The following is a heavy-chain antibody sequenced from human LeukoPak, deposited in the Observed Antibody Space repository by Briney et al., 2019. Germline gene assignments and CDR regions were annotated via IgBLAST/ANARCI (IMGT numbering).Heavy chain of an antibody. J-gene: IGHJ6*03. CDR1: GYSISTGDY. V-gene: IGHV4-38-2*01. Sequence: SETLSLTCAVSGYSISTGDYWDWIRQPPGKGLEWIGSIYHSGSTYYNPSLKSRVTISVDTSKNQFSLKLTSVTAADTAVYHWAKKSSLYYFMAVWGKGTTVNVSS. CDR3: AKKSSLYYFMAV. CDR2: IYHSGST.